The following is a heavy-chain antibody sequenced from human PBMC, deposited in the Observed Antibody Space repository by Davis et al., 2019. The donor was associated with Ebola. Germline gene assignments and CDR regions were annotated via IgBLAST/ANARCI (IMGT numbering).Heavy chain of an antibody. CDR2: IIPIFGTA. CDR3: ARDGIVATMNYYYYYGMDV. J-gene: IGHJ6*02. Sequence: AASVKVSCRASGGTFSSYAISWVRQAPGQGLEWMGGIIPIFGTANYAQKFQGRVTITADESTSTAYMELSSLRSEDTAVYYCARDGIVATMNYYYYYGMDVWGQGTTVTVSS. CDR1: GGTFSSYA. D-gene: IGHD5-12*01. V-gene: IGHV1-69*13.